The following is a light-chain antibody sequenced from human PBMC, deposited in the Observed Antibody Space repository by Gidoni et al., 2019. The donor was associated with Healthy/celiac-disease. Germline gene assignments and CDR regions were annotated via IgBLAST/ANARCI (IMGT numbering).Light chain of an antibody. V-gene: IGKV1-9*01. CDR3: QQLNSYPFT. CDR2: AAS. CDR1: QGISSY. J-gene: IGKJ4*01. Sequence: DIQLTQSPSFLSASVGDRVTITGRASQGISSYLAWYQQKPGKAPKLLIYAASTLQSGVPSRFSGSGSGTEFTLTISSLQPEDFATYYCQQLNSYPFTFGGXTKVEIK.